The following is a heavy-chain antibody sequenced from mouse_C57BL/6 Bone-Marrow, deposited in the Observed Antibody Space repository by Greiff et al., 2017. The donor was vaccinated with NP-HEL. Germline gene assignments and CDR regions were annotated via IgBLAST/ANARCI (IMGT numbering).Heavy chain of an antibody. CDR3: ADGYYNFDY. CDR1: GYTFTSYG. CDR2: IYPRSGNT. Sequence: QVQLQQSGAELARPGASVKLSCKASGYTFTSYGISWVKQRTGQGLGWIGEIYPRSGNTYYNEKFKGKATLTADKSSSTAYMELRSLTSEDSAVYFCADGYYNFDYWGQGTTLTVSS. D-gene: IGHD2-3*01. J-gene: IGHJ2*01. V-gene: IGHV1-81*01.